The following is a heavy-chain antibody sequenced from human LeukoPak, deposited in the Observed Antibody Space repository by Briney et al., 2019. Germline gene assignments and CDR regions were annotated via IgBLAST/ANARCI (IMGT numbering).Heavy chain of an antibody. CDR2: ISYDGSNK. CDR3: ARGYCSGGSCYIYYYCYMGV. Sequence: GGSPRLSCAASGFTFSSYAMHWVRQAPGKGLEWVAVISYDGSNKYYADSVKGRFTISRDNSKNTLYLQMNSLRAEDTAVYYCARGYCSGGSCYIYYYCYMGVWGKGTTVTVSS. V-gene: IGHV3-30*04. D-gene: IGHD2-15*01. J-gene: IGHJ6*03. CDR1: GFTFSSYA.